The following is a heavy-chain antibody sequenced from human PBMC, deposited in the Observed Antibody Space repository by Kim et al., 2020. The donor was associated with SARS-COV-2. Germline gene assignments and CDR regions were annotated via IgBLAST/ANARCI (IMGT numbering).Heavy chain of an antibody. CDR1: GGSISSGGYY. Sequence: SETLSLTCTVSGGSISSGGYYWSWIRQHPGKGLEWIGYIYYSGSTYYNPSLKSRVTISVDTSKNQFSLKLSSVTAADTAVYYCARDGVFSDYGSGSYYLAEGMDVWGQGTTVTVSS. CDR3: ARDGVFSDYGSGSYYLAEGMDV. J-gene: IGHJ6*02. V-gene: IGHV4-31*03. D-gene: IGHD3-10*01. CDR2: IYYSGST.